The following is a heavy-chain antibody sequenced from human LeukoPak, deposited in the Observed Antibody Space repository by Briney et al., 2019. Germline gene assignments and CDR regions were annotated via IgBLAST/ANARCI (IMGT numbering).Heavy chain of an antibody. CDR3: AKLISPYDS. CDR1: GFTVSTNS. CDR2: IRYDGNNK. J-gene: IGHJ4*02. Sequence: PGGSLRLSCTVSGFTVSTNSMHWVRQAPGKGLEWVAFIRYDGNNKYYADSVKGRFTISRDNSKNTLYLQMNSLRAEDTAVYYCAKLISPYDSWGQGILVTVSS. V-gene: IGHV3-30*02.